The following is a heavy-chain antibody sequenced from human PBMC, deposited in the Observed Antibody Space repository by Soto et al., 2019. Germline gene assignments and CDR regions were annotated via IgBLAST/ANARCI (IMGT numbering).Heavy chain of an antibody. CDR3: ARGYCSGGSCYRLKGAFDI. D-gene: IGHD2-15*01. CDR2: IYYSGST. CDR1: GGSISSYY. J-gene: IGHJ3*02. V-gene: IGHV4-59*01. Sequence: SETLSLTCTVSGGSISSYYWSWIRQPPGKGLEWIGYIYYSGSTNYNPSLKSRVTISVDTSKNQFSLKLSSVTAADTAVHYCARGYCSGGSCYRLKGAFDIWGQGTMVTVSS.